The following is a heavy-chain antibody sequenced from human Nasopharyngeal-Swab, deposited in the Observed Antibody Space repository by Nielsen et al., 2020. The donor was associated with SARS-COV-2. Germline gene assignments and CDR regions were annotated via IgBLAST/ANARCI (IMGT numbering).Heavy chain of an antibody. CDR3: AGKSGSYYYYYGMDV. J-gene: IGHJ6*02. V-gene: IGHV4-34*01. D-gene: IGHD1-26*01. CDR1: GGSFSGYY. Sequence: SETLSLTCAVYGGSFSGYYWSWIRQPPGKGLEWLGEINHSGNTNYNPSLRSRVTISVDTSKNQFSLKLSSVTAADTAVYYCAGKSGSYYYYYGMDVWGQGTTVTVSS. CDR2: INHSGNT.